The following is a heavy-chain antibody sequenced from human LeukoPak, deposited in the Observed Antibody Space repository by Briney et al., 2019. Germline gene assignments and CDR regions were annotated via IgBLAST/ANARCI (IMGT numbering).Heavy chain of an antibody. Sequence: SQTLSLTCAISGDSVSTNSAAWNWIRQSPWRGLEWLGRTYYRSKWYNAYAVSVKSRITINPDTSKNQLSLHLNSVTPGDTAVYYCVREYSSTFGYWGQGTLVTVSS. D-gene: IGHD2-2*01. CDR2: TYYRSKWYN. CDR1: GDSVSTNSAA. CDR3: VREYSSTFGY. J-gene: IGHJ4*02. V-gene: IGHV6-1*01.